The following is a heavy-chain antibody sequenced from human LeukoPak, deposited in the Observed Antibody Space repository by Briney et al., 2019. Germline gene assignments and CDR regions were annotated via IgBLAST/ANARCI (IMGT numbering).Heavy chain of an antibody. J-gene: IGHJ4*02. V-gene: IGHV3-48*04. CDR3: AREMGDGYNRFDY. D-gene: IGHD5-24*01. CDR1: GFTFSTYS. CDR2: ISSSSSTI. Sequence: GGSLRLSCAASGFTFSTYSMNWVRQAPGNGLEWVSYISSSSSTIYYADSVKGRFTISRDNAKNSLYLQMNSLRAEDTAVYYCAREMGDGYNRFDYWGQGTLVTVSS.